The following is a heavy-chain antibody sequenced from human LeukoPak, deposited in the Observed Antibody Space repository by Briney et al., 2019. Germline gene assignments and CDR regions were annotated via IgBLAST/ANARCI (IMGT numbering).Heavy chain of an antibody. D-gene: IGHD3-22*01. CDR3: ARPYDSSGYAGY. J-gene: IGHJ4*02. CDR2: IDPSDSYT. Sequence: GESLKISCKGSGYSFTSYWISWVRQMPGKGLEWMGRIDPSDSYTNYSPSFQGHVTISADKSTSTAYLQWSSLKASDTAMYYCARPYDSSGYAGYRGQGTLVTVSS. CDR1: GYSFTSYW. V-gene: IGHV5-10-1*01.